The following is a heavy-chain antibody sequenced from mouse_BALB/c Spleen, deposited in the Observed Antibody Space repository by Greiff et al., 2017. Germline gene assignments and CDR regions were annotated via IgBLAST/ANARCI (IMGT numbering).Heavy chain of an antibody. CDR3: ARHYDYDWFAY. Sequence: VQLQQSGAELVKPGASVKLSCTASGFNIKDTYMHWVKQRPEQGLEWIGRIDPANGNTKYDPKFQGKATITADTSSNTAYLQLSSLTSEDTAVYYCARHYDYDWFAYWGQGTLVTVSA. V-gene: IGHV14-3*02. CDR1: GFNIKDTY. D-gene: IGHD2-4*01. J-gene: IGHJ3*01. CDR2: IDPANGNT.